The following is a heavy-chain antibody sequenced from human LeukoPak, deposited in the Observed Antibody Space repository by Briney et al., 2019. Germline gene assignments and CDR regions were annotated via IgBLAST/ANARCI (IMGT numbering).Heavy chain of an antibody. CDR2: INHSGST. J-gene: IGHJ4*02. Sequence: SETLSLTCAVYGGSFSGYYWSWIRQPPGKGLEWIGEINHSGSTNYNPSLKSRVTISVDTSKNQFSLKLSSVTAADTAVYYCARDQSGDFDFWRPDVYWGQGTLVTVSS. CDR1: GGSFSGYY. CDR3: ARDQSGDFDFWRPDVY. D-gene: IGHD3-3*01. V-gene: IGHV4-34*01.